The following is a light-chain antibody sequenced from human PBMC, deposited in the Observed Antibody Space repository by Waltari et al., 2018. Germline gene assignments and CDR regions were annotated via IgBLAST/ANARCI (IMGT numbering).Light chain of an antibody. CDR3: QHYVILPVT. V-gene: IGKV3-20*01. J-gene: IGKJ1*01. CDR2: AAS. CDR1: QSVTTA. Sequence: EIVLPQSPSPPSLSPGGRATLSCTGRQSVTTALAWYQQKPGQAPSLLIYAASTRATGVPDRFSGSGSGTDFSLTISRLEPEDFAVYYCQHYVILPVTFGRGTKVEI.